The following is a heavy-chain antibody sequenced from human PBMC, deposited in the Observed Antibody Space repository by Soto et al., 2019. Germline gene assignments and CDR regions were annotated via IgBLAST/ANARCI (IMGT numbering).Heavy chain of an antibody. D-gene: IGHD3-3*01. CDR2: ITWDGYSI. J-gene: IGHJ6*02. CDR1: GFTFDDHV. V-gene: IGHV3-9*01. CDR3: ARSWSGSTSGRVDV. Sequence: PGGSLRLSCVASGFTFDDHVMHWVRQVPGKGLEWVGHITWDGYSIGYGGSVRGRFTISRDNAKDTLYLQMNSLRPEDTALHYCARSWSGSTSGRVDVWGQGTTVTVSS.